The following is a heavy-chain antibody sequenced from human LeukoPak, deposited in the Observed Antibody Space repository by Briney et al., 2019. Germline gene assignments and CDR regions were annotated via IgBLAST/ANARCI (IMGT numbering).Heavy chain of an antibody. D-gene: IGHD2-2*01. V-gene: IGHV5-51*01. Sequence: GESLKISCKVSGYSFATYWIGWVRQMPGKGLEWMGIIYPDDSDTRYSPSFQGQVTISAYKSISTACLQWSSLKASDTAMYYCATPYPREYCSSTTCYFNYWGQGTLVTVSS. CDR1: GYSFATYW. J-gene: IGHJ4*02. CDR3: ATPYPREYCSSTTCYFNY. CDR2: IYPDDSDT.